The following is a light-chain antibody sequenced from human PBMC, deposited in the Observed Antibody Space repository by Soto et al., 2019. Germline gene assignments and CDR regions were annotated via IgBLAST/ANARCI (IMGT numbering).Light chain of an antibody. Sequence: EIVMTQSPATLSVSPGEGATLSCRASQSVSNNLAWYQQKPGQPPRLLIYGASNRAAGVAARFSGSGSGTEFNLTIASLQSEDFAVYYCQQYDSWPPLTFGGGTRVDIK. V-gene: IGKV3D-15*01. CDR2: GAS. CDR1: QSVSNN. CDR3: QQYDSWPPLT. J-gene: IGKJ4*01.